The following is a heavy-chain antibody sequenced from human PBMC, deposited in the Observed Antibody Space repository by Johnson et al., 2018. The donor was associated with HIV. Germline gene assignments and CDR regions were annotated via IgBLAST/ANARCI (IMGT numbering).Heavy chain of an antibody. D-gene: IGHD5-18*01. V-gene: IGHV3-20*04. CDR2: INWNGGST. CDR3: TRGGAWILNAFDI. Sequence: VQLVESGGGVVQPGRSLRLSCAASGFTFDDYGMSWVRQAPGKGLEWVSGINWNGGSTGYADSVKGRFTISRDNAKNSLHLQMNSLRVEDTAVYYCTRGGAWILNAFDIWGQGTMVTVSS. CDR1: GFTFDDYG. J-gene: IGHJ3*02.